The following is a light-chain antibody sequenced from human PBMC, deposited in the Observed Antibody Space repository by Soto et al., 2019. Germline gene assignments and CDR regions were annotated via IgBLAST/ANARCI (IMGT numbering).Light chain of an antibody. CDR3: QLYGSSWT. CDR1: QSVSRSY. J-gene: IGKJ1*01. CDR2: GAS. Sequence: EIVLTQSPGTLSLSPGERATLSCRASQSVSRSYLAWYQQKPGQAPRLLIYGASSRATGIPDRFSGSGSGTDFTLTISRLEPEDFAVYYCQLYGSSWTFGQGTKVEIK. V-gene: IGKV3-20*01.